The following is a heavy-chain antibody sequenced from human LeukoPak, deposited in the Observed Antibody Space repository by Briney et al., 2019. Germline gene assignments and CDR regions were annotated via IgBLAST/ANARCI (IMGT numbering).Heavy chain of an antibody. CDR2: ISSSSNDV. D-gene: IGHD3-10*01. CDR1: GLTFTSYT. V-gene: IGHV3-21*01. CDR3: AIIRGRNS. J-gene: IGHJ4*02. Sequence: GGSLRLSCVVSGLTFTSYTMDWVRQAPGKGLEWLSSISSSSNDVYYADSVKGRFTISRDNAKNSVLLQMNSLRAEDTALYYCAIIRGRNSWGQGTRVTVSS.